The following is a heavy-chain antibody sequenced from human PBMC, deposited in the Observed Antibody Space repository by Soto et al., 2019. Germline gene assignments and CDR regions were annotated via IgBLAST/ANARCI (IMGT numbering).Heavy chain of an antibody. CDR2: ISYDGNDK. CDR1: EFSFSAYG. Sequence: QVQLVESGGGVVRPGRSLRLSCVASEFSFSAYGMHWVRLSPGKGLKWVAVISYDGNDKYYADSVKGRFNISRDDSKNTLYLQMNSLRREDTAIYYWARRKTVTSGHYYYDIDVWGKGTMVTVSS. V-gene: IGHV3-30*03. J-gene: IGHJ6*03. D-gene: IGHD4-17*01. CDR3: ARRKTVTSGHYYYDIDV.